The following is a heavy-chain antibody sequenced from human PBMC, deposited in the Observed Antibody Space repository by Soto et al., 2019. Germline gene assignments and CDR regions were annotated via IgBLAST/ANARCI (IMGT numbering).Heavy chain of an antibody. CDR2: ISAYNGNT. J-gene: IGHJ6*02. Sequence: QVQLVQSGAEVKKPGASVKVSCKASGYTFTSYGISWVRQAPGQGLEWMGWISAYNGNTNYAQKLQGRVTMTTDTSTSTGYMELRSLRSDDTAVYYCAREYYGSGSDYSGMDVWGQGTTVTVSS. CDR3: AREYYGSGSDYSGMDV. CDR1: GYTFTSYG. V-gene: IGHV1-18*01. D-gene: IGHD3-10*01.